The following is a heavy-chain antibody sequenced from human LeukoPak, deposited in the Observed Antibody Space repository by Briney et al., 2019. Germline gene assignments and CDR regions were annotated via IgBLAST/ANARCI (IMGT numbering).Heavy chain of an antibody. CDR3: ARQGSLIGY. D-gene: IGHD1-26*01. CDR2: IYHSGST. V-gene: IGHV4-38-2*01. Sequence: SETLSLTCAVSGYSISSGYYWGWIRQPPGKGLEWIGSIYHSGSTYYNPSLKSRVTISVDTSKNQFSLKLSSVTAADTAVYYCARQGSLIGYWGQGTLVTVSS. CDR1: GYSISSGYY. J-gene: IGHJ4*02.